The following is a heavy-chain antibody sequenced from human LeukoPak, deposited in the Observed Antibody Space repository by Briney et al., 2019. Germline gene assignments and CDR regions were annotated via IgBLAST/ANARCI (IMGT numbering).Heavy chain of an antibody. V-gene: IGHV3-48*01. Sequence: PGGSLRLSCAASGFTFSSYSMNWVRQAPGKGLEWVSYISSSSSTIYYADSVKGRFTVSRDNAKNSLYLQMNSLRAEDTVVYYCARDPDSSSWYVDYWGQGTLVTVSS. J-gene: IGHJ4*02. CDR2: ISSSSSTI. CDR3: ARDPDSSSWYVDY. CDR1: GFTFSSYS. D-gene: IGHD6-13*01.